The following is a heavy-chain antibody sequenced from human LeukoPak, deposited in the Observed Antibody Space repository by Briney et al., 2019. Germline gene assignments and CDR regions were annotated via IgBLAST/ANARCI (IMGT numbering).Heavy chain of an antibody. CDR2: IYYSGST. V-gene: IGHV4-59*01. J-gene: IGHJ6*03. Sequence: PSETLSLTCTVSGGSISSYYWSWIRQPPGKGLEWIGYIYYSGSTNYHPSLKSRVTISVDTSKNQFSLKLSSVTAADTAVYYCARDAKTRDGYPYYYYYYYMDVWGKGTTVTVSS. CDR1: GGSISSYY. CDR3: ARDAKTRDGYPYYYYYYYMDV. D-gene: IGHD5-24*01.